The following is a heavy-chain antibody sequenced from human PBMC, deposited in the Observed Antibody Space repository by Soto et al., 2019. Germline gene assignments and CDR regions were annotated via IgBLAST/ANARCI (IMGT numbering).Heavy chain of an antibody. CDR1: GFTFSSYA. CDR2: ISGSGGST. D-gene: IGHD3-10*01. J-gene: IGHJ5*02. Sequence: HGGSLRLSCAASGFTFSSYAMSWVRQAPGKGLEWVSAISGSGGSTYYADSVKGRFTISRDNSKNTLYLQMNSLRAEDTAVYYCAKDTMVRGVTGGEWFDPWGQGTLVTVSS. CDR3: AKDTMVRGVTGGEWFDP. V-gene: IGHV3-23*01.